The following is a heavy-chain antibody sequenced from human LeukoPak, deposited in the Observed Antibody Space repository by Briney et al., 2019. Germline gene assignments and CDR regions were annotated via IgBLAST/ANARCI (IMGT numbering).Heavy chain of an antibody. CDR1: GFTFSDYY. D-gene: IGHD1-7*01. V-gene: IGHV3-11*06. Sequence: GGSLRLSCAASGFTFSDYYMSWIRQAPGKGLEWVSYISSSSSYTNYADSVKGRFTISRDNAKNSLYLQMNSLRAEDTAVYYCARVGGETTSLDYFDYWGQGTLVTVSS. CDR3: ARVGGETTSLDYFDY. J-gene: IGHJ4*02. CDR2: ISSSSSYT.